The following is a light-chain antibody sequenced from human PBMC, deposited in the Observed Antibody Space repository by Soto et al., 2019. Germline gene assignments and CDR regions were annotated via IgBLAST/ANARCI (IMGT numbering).Light chain of an antibody. V-gene: IGLV1-44*01. CDR2: TNS. CDR1: SSNIGSNT. Sequence: QLVLSQPPSASGTPGQRVTISCSGSSSNIGSNTMSWYQQLPGTAPKLLIFTNSQRPSGVPDRFSGSKSGTSASLAISGLQSEDEADYYCAAWDDSLNGVVFGGGTQLTVL. CDR3: AAWDDSLNGVV. J-gene: IGLJ3*02.